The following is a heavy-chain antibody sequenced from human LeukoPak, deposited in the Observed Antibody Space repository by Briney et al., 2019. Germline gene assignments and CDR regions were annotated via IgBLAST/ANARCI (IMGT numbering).Heavy chain of an antibody. D-gene: IGHD2-15*01. Sequence: GGSLRLSCAASGFTFSSYSMNWVRQAPGKGLECVSSISSSSSYIYYADSVKCRFTISRDNAKNSLYLQMNSLRAEDTAVYYCARVVVVAASIDYWGQGTLVTVSS. CDR3: ARVVVVAASIDY. J-gene: IGHJ4*02. CDR1: GFTFSSYS. V-gene: IGHV3-21*01. CDR2: ISSSSSYI.